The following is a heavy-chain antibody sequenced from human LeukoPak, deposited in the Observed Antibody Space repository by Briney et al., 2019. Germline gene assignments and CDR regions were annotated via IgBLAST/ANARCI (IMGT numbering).Heavy chain of an antibody. Sequence: PGGSLRLSCAASGFSFSDFWMHWVRQTPGKGLVWVSRIRGDGYDTNYADSVEGQFTISRDNARHTLYLQMNSLRADDTAVYYCASDRVLGSGSLDNWGQGTLVTVSS. D-gene: IGHD3-10*01. CDR1: GFSFSDFW. CDR3: ASDRVLGSGSLDN. J-gene: IGHJ4*02. V-gene: IGHV3-74*01. CDR2: IRGDGYDT.